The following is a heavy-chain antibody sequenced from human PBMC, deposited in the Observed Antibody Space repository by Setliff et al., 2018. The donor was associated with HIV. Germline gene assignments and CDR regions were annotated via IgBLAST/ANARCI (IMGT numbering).Heavy chain of an antibody. J-gene: IGHJ5*02. Sequence: SETLSLTCTVSGDSIISSRNFWGWIRQPPGKGLEWIGNIHSSGSTYYNPSLKSRVTISVDRSKNLFSLKLISVTAADQGVYYCARVPVARANWFDPWGLGTLVTVSS. CDR2: IHSSGST. CDR1: GDSIISSRNF. CDR3: ARVPVARANWFDP. V-gene: IGHV4-39*01. D-gene: IGHD2-21*01.